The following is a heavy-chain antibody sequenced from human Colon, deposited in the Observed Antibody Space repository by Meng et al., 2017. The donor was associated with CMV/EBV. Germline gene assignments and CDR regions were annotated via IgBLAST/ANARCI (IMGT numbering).Heavy chain of an antibody. CDR1: GGSFSGYY. V-gene: IGHV4-34*01. CDR2: INHSGST. CDR3: ARGLYGSGRHQIDY. D-gene: IGHD3-10*01. Sequence: VQLQQVGAGLLKPSETLSRPCAVYGGSFSGYYWSWIRQPPGKGLEWIGEINHSGSTNYNPSLKSRVTISVDTSKNQFSLKLSSVTAADTAVYYCARGLYGSGRHQIDYWGQGTLVTVSS. J-gene: IGHJ4*02.